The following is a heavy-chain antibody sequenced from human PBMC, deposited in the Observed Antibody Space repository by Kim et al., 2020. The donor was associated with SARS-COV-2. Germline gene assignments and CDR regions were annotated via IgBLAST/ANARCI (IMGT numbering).Heavy chain of an antibody. V-gene: IGHV4-39*01. CDR1: GGSISSSSYY. Sequence: SETLSLTCTVSGGSISSSSYYWGWIRQPPGKGLEWIGSIYYSGSTYYNPSLKSRVTISVDTSKNQFSLKLSSVTAADTAVYYCARHFAYSSGLYDRPRHFDYWGQGTLVTVSS. J-gene: IGHJ4*02. D-gene: IGHD6-19*01. CDR3: ARHFAYSSGLYDRPRHFDY. CDR2: IYYSGST.